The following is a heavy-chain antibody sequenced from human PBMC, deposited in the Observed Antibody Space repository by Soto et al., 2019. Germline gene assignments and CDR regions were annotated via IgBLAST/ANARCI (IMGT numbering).Heavy chain of an antibody. CDR3: TKSNSPSAPAR. V-gene: IGHV3-7*01. J-gene: IGHJ4*02. CDR1: GFTFNSYW. CDR2: INQDGSAK. Sequence: PGGSLRLSCAASGFTFNSYWMRWIRQAPGKELEWVASINQDGSAKYYVDSVKGRFIISRDNTKNSLYLQMNSLRGEDTALYYCTKSNSPSAPARWGQGTLVTVS. D-gene: IGHD4-4*01.